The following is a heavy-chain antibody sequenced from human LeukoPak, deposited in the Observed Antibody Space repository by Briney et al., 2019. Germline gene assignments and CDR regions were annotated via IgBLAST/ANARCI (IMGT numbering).Heavy chain of an antibody. Sequence: GGSLRLSCAASGFTFSCYWMSWVRQAPGKGLEWVANIKQDGGEKYYVDSVKGRFTISRDNAKNSLYLQMNSLRAEDTAVYYCARDPDSPSTGDYYYGMDVWGQGTTVTVSS. CDR1: GFTFSCYW. V-gene: IGHV3-7*01. D-gene: IGHD7-27*01. CDR2: IKQDGGEK. CDR3: ARDPDSPSTGDYYYGMDV. J-gene: IGHJ6*02.